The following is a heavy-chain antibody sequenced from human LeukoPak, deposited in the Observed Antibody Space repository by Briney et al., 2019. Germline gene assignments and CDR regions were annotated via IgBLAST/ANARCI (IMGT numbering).Heavy chain of an antibody. Sequence: SETLSLTCTVSGGSISSYYWSWIRQPPGKGLEWIGYIYYSGSTNYNPSLKSRVTISVDTSKNQFSLKLSSVTAADTAVYSCARATHSKRGYYYYGMDVWGQGTTVTVSS. CDR1: GGSISSYY. CDR2: IYYSGST. CDR3: ARATHSKRGYYYYGMDV. D-gene: IGHD4-11*01. J-gene: IGHJ6*02. V-gene: IGHV4-59*01.